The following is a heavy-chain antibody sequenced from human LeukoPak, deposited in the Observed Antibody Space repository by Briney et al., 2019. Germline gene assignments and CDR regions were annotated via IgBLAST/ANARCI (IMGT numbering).Heavy chain of an antibody. V-gene: IGHV3-9*01. J-gene: IGHJ4*02. Sequence: PGRSLRLSCAASGFTFDDYAMHWVRQAPGKGLEWVSGISWNSGSIYYADSVKGRFTISRDNSKKSLYLQMNSLRAEDTAFYYCAKDTNGDYGAFDYWGRGTLVTVSS. CDR2: ISWNSGSI. D-gene: IGHD4-17*01. CDR1: GFTFDDYA. CDR3: AKDTNGDYGAFDY.